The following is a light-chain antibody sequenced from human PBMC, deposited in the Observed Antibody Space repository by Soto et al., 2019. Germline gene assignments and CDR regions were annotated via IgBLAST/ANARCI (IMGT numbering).Light chain of an antibody. CDR2: VAS. Sequence: IQLTQSPSSLSASVGDRVTITCRASQGISSYLAWYQQKPGKAPKLLIYVASTLQSGVPSSFSGSGSGTDFTLTISSLQPEDFAINYCKQLNSYPPMYTFGQGTKLEIK. CDR3: KQLNSYPPMYT. J-gene: IGKJ2*01. V-gene: IGKV1-9*01. CDR1: QGISSY.